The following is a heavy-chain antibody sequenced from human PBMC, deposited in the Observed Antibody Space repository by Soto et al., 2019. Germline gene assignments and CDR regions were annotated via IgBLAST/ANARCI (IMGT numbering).Heavy chain of an antibody. J-gene: IGHJ4*02. Sequence: SETLSLTFAVYGGSFSGYSSSWNRQPPGKGLEWIGEINHSGSTNCSPSLKSRVTISVDTYKNQFSLKLRAVTAADTAVYYCARGPVAGGDYWGQGTLVTVSS. CDR3: ARGPVAGGDY. CDR1: GGSFSGYS. D-gene: IGHD6-19*01. CDR2: INHSGST. V-gene: IGHV4-34*01.